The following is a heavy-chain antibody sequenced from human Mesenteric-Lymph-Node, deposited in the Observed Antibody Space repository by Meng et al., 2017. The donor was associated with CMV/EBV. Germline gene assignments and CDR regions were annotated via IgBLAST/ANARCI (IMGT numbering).Heavy chain of an antibody. J-gene: IGHJ4*02. CDR2: ISSSGSTI. D-gene: IGHD6-6*01. CDR3: ARDSSSQPIDY. V-gene: IGHV3-48*03. CDR1: GFSFSGYE. Sequence: GESLKISCAASGFSFSGYEMNWVRQAPGKGLEWVSYISSSGSTIYYADSVKGRFTISRDNAKNSLYLQMSSLRAEDTALYYCARDSSSQPIDYWGQGTLVTRLL.